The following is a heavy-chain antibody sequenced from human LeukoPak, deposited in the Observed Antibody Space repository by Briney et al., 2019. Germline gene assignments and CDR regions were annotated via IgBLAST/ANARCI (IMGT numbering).Heavy chain of an antibody. Sequence: SETLSLTCTVSGGSIGSSSYYWDWIRQPPGKGLEWIGNIYYSGSTYYNPSLKSRVTISVDTSKNQFSLKLSSVTAADTAVYYCARHKGLRYFFFDIWGQGTMVTVSS. D-gene: IGHD1-14*01. CDR2: IYYSGST. CDR1: GGSIGSSSYY. CDR3: ARHKGLRYFFFDI. V-gene: IGHV4-39*01. J-gene: IGHJ3*02.